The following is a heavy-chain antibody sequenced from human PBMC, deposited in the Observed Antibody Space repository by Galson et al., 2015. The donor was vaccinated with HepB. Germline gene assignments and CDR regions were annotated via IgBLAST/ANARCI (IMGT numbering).Heavy chain of an antibody. D-gene: IGHD3-3*02. CDR3: ARDLVYSIASYDGEIIHYYYMDV. J-gene: IGHJ6*03. V-gene: IGHV6-1*01. CDR1: GASVSSNSAA. Sequence: CAISGASVSSNSAAWNWIRQSPSTGLEWLGRISYRSKWYNDSAVSVQSRINLKADNSKNQFALQLKSVTPEDTAVYYCARDLVYSIASYDGEIIHYYYMDVCGKGTTVAV. CDR2: ISYRSKWYN.